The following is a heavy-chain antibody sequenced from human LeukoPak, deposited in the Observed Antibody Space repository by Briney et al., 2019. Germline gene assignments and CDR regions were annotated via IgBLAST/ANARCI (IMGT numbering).Heavy chain of an antibody. J-gene: IGHJ4*02. Sequence: SGTLSLTCAGPSGSISSSHWWSWVRQPPGKGLEWIGEIYHTRSTNYNPSLKSRVTMSIDTSRDQFSLQLNSVTAADTAVYYCARLSRGYSDDDDEGVYYFDSWGQGTLVTVSS. CDR2: IYHTRST. V-gene: IGHV4-4*02. CDR1: SGSISSSHW. D-gene: IGHD5-12*01. CDR3: ARLSRGYSDDDDEGVYYFDS.